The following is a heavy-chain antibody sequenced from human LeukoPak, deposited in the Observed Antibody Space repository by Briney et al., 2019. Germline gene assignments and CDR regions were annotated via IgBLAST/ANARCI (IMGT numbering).Heavy chain of an antibody. CDR3: AREGYDILTGYSSAFDI. V-gene: IGHV3-21*01. CDR1: GFTFSSYS. D-gene: IGHD3-9*01. CDR2: ISSSSSYI. Sequence: GGSLRLSCAASGFTFSSYSMNWVRQAPGKGLEWVSSISSSSSYIYYADSVKGRFTISRDNAKNSLYLQMNSLRAEDTAVYYCAREGYDILTGYSSAFDIWGRGTMVTVSS. J-gene: IGHJ3*02.